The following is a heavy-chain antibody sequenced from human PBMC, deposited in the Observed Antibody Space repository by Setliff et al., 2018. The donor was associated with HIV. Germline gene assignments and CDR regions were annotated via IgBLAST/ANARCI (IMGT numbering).Heavy chain of an antibody. J-gene: IGHJ4*02. CDR3: ARDRPYSGYPD. D-gene: IGHD5-12*01. V-gene: IGHV4-61*02. CDR1: GGSISSGSYY. CDR2: IYTSGST. Sequence: PSETLSLTCTVAGGSISSGSYYWSWIRQPAGKGLEWIGRIYTSGSTNYNPSLKSRVTISVDTSKNQFSLKLSSVTAADTAVYYCARDRPYSGYPDWGQGTLVTVS.